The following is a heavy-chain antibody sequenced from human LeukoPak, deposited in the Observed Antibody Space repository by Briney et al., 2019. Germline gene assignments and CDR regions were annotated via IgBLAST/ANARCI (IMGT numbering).Heavy chain of an antibody. D-gene: IGHD3-22*01. CDR2: IYPGDSDT. Sequence: GESLKISCKGSGYSFTSYWIGWVRQMPGKGLGWMGIIYPGDSDTRYSPSFQGQVTISADKSISTAYLQWSSLKASDTAMYYCARLPYYYDSSGYSNWFDPWGQGTLVTVSS. CDR1: GYSFTSYW. J-gene: IGHJ5*02. CDR3: ARLPYYYDSSGYSNWFDP. V-gene: IGHV5-51*01.